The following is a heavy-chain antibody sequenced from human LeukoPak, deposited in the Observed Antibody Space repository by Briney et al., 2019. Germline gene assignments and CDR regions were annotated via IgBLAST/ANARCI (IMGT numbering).Heavy chain of an antibody. CDR2: IYTSGST. D-gene: IGHD6-13*01. J-gene: IGHJ6*03. V-gene: IGHV4-4*07. CDR3: ARKVVDSSSWYYYYYYMDV. CDR1: GGSINSYY. Sequence: SETLSLTCTVSGGSINSYYWSWIRQPPGKGLEWIGRIYTSGSTNYNPSLKSRVTISVDTSKNQFSLKLSSVTAADTAVYYCARKVVDSSSWYYYYYYMDVWGKGTTVTVSS.